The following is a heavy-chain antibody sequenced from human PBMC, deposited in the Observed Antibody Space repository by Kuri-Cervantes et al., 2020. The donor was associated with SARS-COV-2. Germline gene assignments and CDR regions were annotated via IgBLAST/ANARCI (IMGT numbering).Heavy chain of an antibody. CDR1: GFTFSSYA. D-gene: IGHD2-2*02. CDR3: AKAFRSSTSCYTGNLDY. Sequence: GESLKISCAASGFTFSSYAMHWVRQAPGKGLEWVAVISYDGSNKYYADSVKGRFTISRDNSKNTLYLQMNSLRAEDTAVYYCAKAFRSSTSCYTGNLDYWGQGTLVTVSS. CDR2: ISYDGSNK. V-gene: IGHV3-30-3*01. J-gene: IGHJ4*02.